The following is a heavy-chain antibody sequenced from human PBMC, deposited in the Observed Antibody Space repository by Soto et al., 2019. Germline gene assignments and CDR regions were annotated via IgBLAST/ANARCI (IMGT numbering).Heavy chain of an antibody. CDR1: GGSISSGGYS. CDR3: ARGGRQLWLRRGNWSDP. D-gene: IGHD5-18*01. Sequence: SETLSLTCAVSGGSISSGGYSWSWIRQPPGKGLEWIGYIYHSGSTYYNPSLKSRVTISVDRSKNQFSLKLSSVTAADTAVYYCARGGRQLWLRRGNWSDPWGQGTLVTVSS. CDR2: IYHSGST. V-gene: IGHV4-30-2*01. J-gene: IGHJ5*02.